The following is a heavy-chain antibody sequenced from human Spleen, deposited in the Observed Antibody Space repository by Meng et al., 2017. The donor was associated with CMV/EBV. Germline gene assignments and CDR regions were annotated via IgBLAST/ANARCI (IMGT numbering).Heavy chain of an antibody. Sequence: ASVKVSCKASGYTFVTYDLNCVRQAAGQGLEWMGWVNPNSGDTYYARKFQDRVTMTRDTSISTAYMELNNLRFDDTAVYYCARKHLLSWFDPWGQGTLVTVSS. V-gene: IGHV1-2*02. CDR3: ARKHLLSWFDP. CDR1: GYTFVTYD. J-gene: IGHJ5*02. CDR2: VNPNSGDT.